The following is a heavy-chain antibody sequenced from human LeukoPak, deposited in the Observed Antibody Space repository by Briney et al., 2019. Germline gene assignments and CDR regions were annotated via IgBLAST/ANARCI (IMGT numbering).Heavy chain of an antibody. J-gene: IGHJ4*02. V-gene: IGHV4-31*11. CDR3: ARRSGYYSWYFDY. Sequence: KSSETLSLTCAVSGGSISSGGYSWSWIRQRPGKGLEWIGYIYYSGSTYYNPSLKSRVTISVDTSKNQFSLKLSSVTAADTAVYYCARRSGYYSWYFDYWGQGTLVTVSS. CDR2: IYYSGST. CDR1: GGSISSGGYS. D-gene: IGHD3-22*01.